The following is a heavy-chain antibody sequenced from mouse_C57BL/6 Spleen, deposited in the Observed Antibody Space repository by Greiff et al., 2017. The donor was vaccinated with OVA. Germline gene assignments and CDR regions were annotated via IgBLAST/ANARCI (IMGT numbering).Heavy chain of an antibody. CDR1: GFNIKDYY. Sequence: EVQLQQSGAELVRPGASVKLSCTASGFNIKDYYMHWVKQRPEQGLEWIGRIDPEDGDTEYAPKFQGKATMTADTSSNTAYLQLSSLTSEDTAVYYCWGYYGSSYYFDYWGQGTTLTVSS. CDR2: IDPEDGDT. CDR3: WGYYGSSYYFDY. D-gene: IGHD1-1*01. J-gene: IGHJ2*01. V-gene: IGHV14-1*01.